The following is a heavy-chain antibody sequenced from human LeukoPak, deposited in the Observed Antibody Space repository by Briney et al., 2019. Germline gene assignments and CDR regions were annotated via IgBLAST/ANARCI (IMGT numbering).Heavy chain of an antibody. CDR1: GFTVGTNY. J-gene: IGHJ6*03. V-gene: IGHV3-53*01. CDR2: IYSGSST. CDR3: ARVPYGNYHYYYMDV. Sequence: PGGSLRLSCAASGFTVGTNYISWVRQAPGKGLEWVSLIYSGSSTYYANSVKGRFTISRDNSKNTVYLQMNSLRAEDTAVYYCARVPYGNYHYYYMDVWGKGTTVTVSS. D-gene: IGHD3-10*01.